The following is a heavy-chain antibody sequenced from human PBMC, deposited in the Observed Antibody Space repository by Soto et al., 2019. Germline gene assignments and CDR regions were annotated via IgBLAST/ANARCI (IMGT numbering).Heavy chain of an antibody. CDR1: GYTFTSYG. CDR2: ISAYNGNT. Sequence: QVQLVQSGAEVKKPGASVKVSCKASGYTFTSYGISWVRQAPGQGLDWMGWISAYNGNTKYAQDLQGRVTMTTDTSTITAYMELRSLRSDDTAMYYCARFSGGSYNTYYFYYGMDVWGQGTTVTVSS. D-gene: IGHD2-15*01. CDR3: ARFSGGSYNTYYFYYGMDV. V-gene: IGHV1-18*04. J-gene: IGHJ6*02.